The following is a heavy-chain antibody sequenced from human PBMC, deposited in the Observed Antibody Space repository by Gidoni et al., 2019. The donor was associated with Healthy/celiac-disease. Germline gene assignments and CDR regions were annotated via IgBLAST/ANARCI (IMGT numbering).Heavy chain of an antibody. Sequence: EVQLVESGGGLVQPGRSLRLSCTASGFNFGDYAMSWVRQATGKGLEWVGFIRSKAYGGTTEYAASVKGRFTISRDDSKSIAYLQMNSLKTEDTAVYYCTRDDSGSYYYFDYWGQGTLVTVSS. V-gene: IGHV3-49*04. J-gene: IGHJ4*02. CDR3: TRDDSGSYYYFDY. D-gene: IGHD1-26*01. CDR1: GFNFGDYA. CDR2: IRSKAYGGTT.